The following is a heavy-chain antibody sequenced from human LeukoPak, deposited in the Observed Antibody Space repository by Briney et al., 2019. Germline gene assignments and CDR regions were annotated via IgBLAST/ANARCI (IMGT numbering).Heavy chain of an antibody. CDR3: TRDQRSWYFDL. J-gene: IGHJ2*01. CDR2: IWHDGKNK. CDR1: GFTFSDYG. V-gene: IGHV3-33*01. Sequence: PGGSLRLSCAASGFTFSDYGMHWVRQAPGKGLEWLAVIWHDGKNKAHADSVKGRFTISRDNSKNTLYLELNTLRAEDTAVYYCTRDQRSWYFDLWGRGTLVTVSS.